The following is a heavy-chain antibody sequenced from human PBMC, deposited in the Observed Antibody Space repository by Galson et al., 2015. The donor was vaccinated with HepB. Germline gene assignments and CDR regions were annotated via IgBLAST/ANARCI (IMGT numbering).Heavy chain of an antibody. Sequence: SLRLSCAASGFTFDDYAMHWVRQAPGKGLEWVSGISWNSGSIGYADSVKGRFTISRDNAKNSLYLQMNSLRAEDTALYYRAKGGLGYCTGGVCYTGYYFDYWGQGTLVTVSS. CDR1: GFTFDDYA. CDR2: ISWNSGSI. D-gene: IGHD2-8*02. J-gene: IGHJ4*02. V-gene: IGHV3-9*01. CDR3: AKGGLGYCTGGVCYTGYYFDY.